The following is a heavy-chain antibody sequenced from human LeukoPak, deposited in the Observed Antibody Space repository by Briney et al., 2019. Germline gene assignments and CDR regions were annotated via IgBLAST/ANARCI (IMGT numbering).Heavy chain of an antibody. V-gene: IGHV3-7*01. Sequence: GGSLRLSCAASGFTFSSDWMSWVRQAPGRGRGWVANIKQDVSEKYYVDSVKGRFTISRDNAKNSLYLQMNSLRAEDTAVYYCARVSAGEKRPLDYWGQGTLVTVSS. CDR1: GFTFSSDW. D-gene: IGHD7-27*01. CDR2: IKQDVSEK. CDR3: ARVSAGEKRPLDY. J-gene: IGHJ4*02.